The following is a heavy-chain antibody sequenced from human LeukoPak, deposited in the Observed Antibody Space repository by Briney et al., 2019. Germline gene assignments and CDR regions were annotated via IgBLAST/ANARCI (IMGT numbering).Heavy chain of an antibody. Sequence: PSETLSVTCTVSDASINNSYWNWVRQPLGKGLEWIAYVYSSGNTKYNPSLKSRISLSVDTSKSQFSLKLYSVTAADTAVYYCANSYDGKIVPFDNWGQGTPVTVSS. D-gene: IGHD5-12*01. V-gene: IGHV4-4*09. CDR3: ANSYDGKIVPFDN. J-gene: IGHJ4*02. CDR1: DASINNSY. CDR2: VYSSGNT.